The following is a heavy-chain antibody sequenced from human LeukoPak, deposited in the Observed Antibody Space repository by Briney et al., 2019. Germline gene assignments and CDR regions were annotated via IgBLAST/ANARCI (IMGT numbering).Heavy chain of an antibody. D-gene: IGHD1-26*01. V-gene: IGHV4-34*01. CDR1: GFTFSSYE. Sequence: GSLRLSCAASGFTFSSYEMNWVRQPPGKGLEWIGEINHSGSTNYNPSLKSRVTISVDTSKNQFSLKLSSVTAADTAVYYCARRRKTFVWELRVWYAFDIWGQGTMVTVSS. CDR2: INHSGST. J-gene: IGHJ3*02. CDR3: ARRRKTFVWELRVWYAFDI.